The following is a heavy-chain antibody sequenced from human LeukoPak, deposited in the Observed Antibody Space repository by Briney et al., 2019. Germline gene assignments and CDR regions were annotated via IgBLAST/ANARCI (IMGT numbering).Heavy chain of an antibody. CDR3: AKLEDCTNGVCYFNWFDP. CDR2: ISVSGGST. Sequence: PGGSLSLSCAASGFTFSSYAMSWVCQAPGKGLEWVSAISVSGGSTNYADSVMGRLTISRDNSKNTLYLQMNSLRAEDTAVYYCAKLEDCTNGVCYFNWFDPWGQGTRVTVSS. D-gene: IGHD2-8*01. CDR1: GFTFSSYA. J-gene: IGHJ5*02. V-gene: IGHV3-23*01.